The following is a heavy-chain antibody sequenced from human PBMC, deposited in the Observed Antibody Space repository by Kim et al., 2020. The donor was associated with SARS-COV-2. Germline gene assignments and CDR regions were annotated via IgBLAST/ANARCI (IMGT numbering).Heavy chain of an antibody. Sequence: SLKSRVTISVDTSKNQFSLKLSSVTAADTAVYYCARSIMITFGGVIAFDYWGQGTLVTVSS. D-gene: IGHD3-16*02. CDR3: ARSIMITFGGVIAFDY. J-gene: IGHJ4*02. V-gene: IGHV4-59*01.